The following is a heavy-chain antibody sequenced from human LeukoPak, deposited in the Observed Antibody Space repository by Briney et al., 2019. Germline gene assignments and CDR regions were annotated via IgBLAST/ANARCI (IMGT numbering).Heavy chain of an antibody. V-gene: IGHV3-30*03. Sequence: PGGSLRLSCAASGFTFSSYGMHWVRQAPGKGLEWVAVISYDGSNKYYADSVKGRFTISRDNSKNTLYLQMNSLRAEDTAVYYCARGLTIDAFDIWGQGTMVTVSS. CDR2: ISYDGSNK. D-gene: IGHD3-10*01. J-gene: IGHJ3*02. CDR3: ARGLTIDAFDI. CDR1: GFTFSSYG.